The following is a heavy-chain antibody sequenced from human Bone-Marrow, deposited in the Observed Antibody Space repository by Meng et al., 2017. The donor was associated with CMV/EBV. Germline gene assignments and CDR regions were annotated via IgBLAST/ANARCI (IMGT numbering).Heavy chain of an antibody. CDR3: ARIPHYGSFGYFDY. D-gene: IGHD3-10*01. J-gene: IGHJ4*02. CDR1: GGSISSYY. CDR2: IYYSGST. V-gene: IGHV4-59*01. Sequence: SETLSLTCTVSGGSISSYYWSWIRQPPGKGLEWIGYIYYSGSTNYNPSLKSRVTISVDTSKNQFSLKLSSVTAADTAVYYCARIPHYGSFGYFDYWGQGKLVTVSS.